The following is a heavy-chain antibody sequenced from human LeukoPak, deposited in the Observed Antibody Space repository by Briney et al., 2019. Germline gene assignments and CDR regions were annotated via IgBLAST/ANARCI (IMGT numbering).Heavy chain of an antibody. CDR2: ISGSSGNA. CDR1: GFTFSSYA. CDR3: AKDGAKDDRTGSLGHYFDY. D-gene: IGHD3-22*01. J-gene: IGHJ4*02. V-gene: IGHV3-23*01. Sequence: GGSLRLSCAASGFTFSSYAMNWVRQVPEKGLEWVSAISGSSGNANYADSVKGRSTVSRDNSKNTLYLQMISLRAEDTALYYCAKDGAKDDRTGSLGHYFDYWGQGILVIVSS.